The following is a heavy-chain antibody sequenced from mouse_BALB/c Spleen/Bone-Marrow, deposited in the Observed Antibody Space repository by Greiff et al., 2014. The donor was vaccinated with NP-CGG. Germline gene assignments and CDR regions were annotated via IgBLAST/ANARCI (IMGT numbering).Heavy chain of an antibody. CDR1: GFNIKDTY. J-gene: IGHJ1*01. CDR2: IDPAIFT. D-gene: IGHD2-14*01. Sequence: VQLQQPGAKLVKPGASVKLSCTASGFNIKDTYLHWVKQRPEQGLDWIGRIDPAIFTKYDPKFQGKATITADTSSNTAYLHLSSLTSEDTAVCYCASYRYGWYFDVWGAGTTVTVSS. V-gene: IGHV14-3*02. CDR3: ASYRYGWYFDV.